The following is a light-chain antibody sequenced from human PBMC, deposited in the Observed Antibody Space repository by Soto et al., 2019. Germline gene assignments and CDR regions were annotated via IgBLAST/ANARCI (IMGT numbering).Light chain of an antibody. CDR2: DVS. J-gene: IGLJ2*01. V-gene: IGLV2-14*01. CDR3: SSYTSSSTNVV. Sequence: QSVLTQPASVSGSPGQSITISCTGTSSDVGGYNYVSWYQQHPGKAPKLMIYDVSNRPSGVSNRFSGSKPGNTAPLTISGLQAEDEADYYCSSYTSSSTNVVFGGGTKLTVL. CDR1: SSDVGGYNY.